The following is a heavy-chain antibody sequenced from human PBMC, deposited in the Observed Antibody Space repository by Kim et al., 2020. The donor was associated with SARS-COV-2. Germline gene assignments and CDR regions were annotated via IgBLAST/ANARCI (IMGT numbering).Heavy chain of an antibody. CDR2: IYHSGST. D-gene: IGHD6-19*01. CDR1: GGSISSSNW. V-gene: IGHV4-4*02. J-gene: IGHJ6*02. Sequence: SETLSLTCAVSGGSISSSNWWSWVRQPPGKGLEWIGEIYHSGSTNHNPSLKSRVTISVDKSKNQFSLKLSSVTAADTAVYYCARVNSSGWYGYYYYGMDVWGQGTTVTVSS. CDR3: ARVNSSGWYGYYYYGMDV.